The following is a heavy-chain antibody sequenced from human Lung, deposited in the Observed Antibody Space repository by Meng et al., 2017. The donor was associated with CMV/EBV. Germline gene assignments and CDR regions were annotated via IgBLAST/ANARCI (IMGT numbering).Heavy chain of an antibody. V-gene: IGHV1-18*01. CDR3: AREYDGSGNYGMDV. D-gene: IGHD3-22*01. CDR2: ISTYTGNT. J-gene: IGHJ6*02. Sequence: ASVXVSXKASGYTFNNYAIITWVRQAPGEGLEWMGQISTYTGNTIYAQKLQGRVTMTTDTSTSTAYMELRSLRSDDSSVYYCAREYDGSGNYGMDVWGQGTXVTVYS. CDR1: GYTFNNYA.